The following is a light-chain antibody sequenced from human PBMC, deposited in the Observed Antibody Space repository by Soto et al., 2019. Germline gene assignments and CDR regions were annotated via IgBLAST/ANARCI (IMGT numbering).Light chain of an antibody. CDR1: QGISSN. V-gene: IGKV1-9*01. J-gene: IGKJ5*01. Sequence: DIQLTQSPSFLSASVGDRVTITCRASQGISSNLAWYQQKPGKAPKLLIYAASTLQSGVPSRFSGSGSGTEFTVTISSLQPEDFVTYYCQQFNSYPITFGQGTRLEIK. CDR2: AAS. CDR3: QQFNSYPIT.